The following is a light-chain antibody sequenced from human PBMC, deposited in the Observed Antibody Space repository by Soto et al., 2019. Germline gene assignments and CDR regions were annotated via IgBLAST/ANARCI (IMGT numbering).Light chain of an antibody. CDR3: QQYNDGAPLT. V-gene: IGKV3D-15*01. Sequence: EIVMTQSPATLSVSPGERATLSCRASQSVNSNLAWYQQQPGKAPRLLISGASTRATGIPARFSGSGSGTDFTHTISRLQSEEVAVYYCQQYNDGAPLTFGGGTKVEI. CDR2: GAS. J-gene: IGKJ4*01. CDR1: QSVNSN.